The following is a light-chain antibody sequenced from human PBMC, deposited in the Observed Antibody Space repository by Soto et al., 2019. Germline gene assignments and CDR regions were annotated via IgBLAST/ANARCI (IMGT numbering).Light chain of an antibody. Sequence: QSVLTQPPSVSGAPGQRVTISCIGSSSNIGAGYDVHWYQQLPGTAPKLLIFGNNYRPSGVPDRFSGSKSGTSASLAITGLQAEDEADYYCHSYDSSLSASVFGGGTKLTVL. J-gene: IGLJ3*02. CDR2: GNN. CDR3: HSYDSSLSASV. V-gene: IGLV1-40*01. CDR1: SSNIGAGYD.